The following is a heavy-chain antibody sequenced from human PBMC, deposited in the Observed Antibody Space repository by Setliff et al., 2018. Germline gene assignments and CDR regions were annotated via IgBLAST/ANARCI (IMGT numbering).Heavy chain of an antibody. CDR1: GFTLSGYG. CDR2: IWYDGSNI. Sequence: GGSLRLSCAASGFTLSGYGMHWVRQAPGKGLEWVAVIWYDGSNIYYADSVKGRFTISRDNAKNSVYLQMNSLRADDTAVYYCVPQGPGYGNGWWTNWFDPWGQGTLVTVSS. D-gene: IGHD6-19*01. J-gene: IGHJ5*02. CDR3: VPQGPGYGNGWWTNWFDP. V-gene: IGHV3-33*03.